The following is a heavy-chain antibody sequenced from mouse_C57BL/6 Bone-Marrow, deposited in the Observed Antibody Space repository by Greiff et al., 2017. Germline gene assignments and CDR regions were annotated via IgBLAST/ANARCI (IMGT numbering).Heavy chain of an antibody. D-gene: IGHD2-4*01. Sequence: VQLQQPGAELVKPGASVKMSCKASGYTFTSYWITWVKQRPGQGLEWIGDIYPGSGSTNYNEKFKSKATLTVDTSSSTAYMQLSSLTSEDSAVYYCASGGIYYDYDEAYWGQGTLVTVSA. CDR3: ASGGIYYDYDEAY. CDR2: IYPGSGST. V-gene: IGHV1-55*01. CDR1: GYTFTSYW. J-gene: IGHJ3*01.